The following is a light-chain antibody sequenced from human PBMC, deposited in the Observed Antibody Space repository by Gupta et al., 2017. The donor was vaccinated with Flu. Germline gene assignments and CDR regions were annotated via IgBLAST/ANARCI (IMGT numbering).Light chain of an antibody. Sequence: QSALTQPASVSGSPGQSITISCTGTSSDIGAYNSVSWYQQHPGKAPKVVIYDVSKRTAGIANRFSGSKAGNTASLTISGRQAEDESDYYCSSDTSDGTLVFGGGTKLTVL. J-gene: IGLJ2*01. V-gene: IGLV2-14*03. CDR3: SSDTSDGTLV. CDR2: DVS. CDR1: SSDIGAYNS.